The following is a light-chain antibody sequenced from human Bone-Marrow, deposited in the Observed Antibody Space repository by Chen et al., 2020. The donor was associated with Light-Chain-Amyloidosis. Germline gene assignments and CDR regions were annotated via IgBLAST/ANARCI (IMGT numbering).Light chain of an antibody. CDR1: QTISSNY. J-gene: IGKJ4*01. CDR2: GSS. Sequence: EIVLTQSPGTLSLSPGEGANLSCRASQTISSNYLTWYQQKFGQAPRLLIYGSSSRATGIPDRFTGSGSGTDFTLPINRLEPEDFAMYYWQQYGTSPLTFGGGSKVEIK. CDR3: QQYGTSPLT. V-gene: IGKV3-20*01.